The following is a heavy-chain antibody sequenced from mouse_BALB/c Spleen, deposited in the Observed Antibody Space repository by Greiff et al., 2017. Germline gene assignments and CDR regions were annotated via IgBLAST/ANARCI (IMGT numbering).Heavy chain of an antibody. J-gene: IGHJ3*01. CDR1: GFSLTSYG. V-gene: IGHV2-9*02. Sequence: QVQLKESGPGLVAPSQSLSITCTVSGFSLTSYGVHWVRQPPGKGLEWLGVIWAGGSTNYNSALMSRLSISKDNSKSQVFLKMNSLQTDDTAMYYCARDDDGYYAGFAYWGQGTLVTVSA. D-gene: IGHD2-3*01. CDR2: IWAGGST. CDR3: ARDDDGYYAGFAY.